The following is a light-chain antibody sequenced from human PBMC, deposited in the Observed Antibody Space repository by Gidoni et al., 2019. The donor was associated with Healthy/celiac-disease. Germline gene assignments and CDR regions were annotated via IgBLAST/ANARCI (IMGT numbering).Light chain of an antibody. Sequence: EIVLTQSPATLSLSPGERATLSCRASQSVSSYLAWYQQKPGQAPRLLIYDASNRATGSPARFSDSGSGTDFTLTISSLEPEDFAVYYCQQRSNWRGTFGQGTKLEIK. CDR3: QQRSNWRGT. V-gene: IGKV3-11*01. CDR2: DAS. J-gene: IGKJ2*01. CDR1: QSVSSY.